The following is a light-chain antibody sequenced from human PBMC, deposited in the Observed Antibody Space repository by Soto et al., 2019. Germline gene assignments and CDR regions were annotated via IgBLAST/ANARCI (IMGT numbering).Light chain of an antibody. CDR1: RSDIGRYNY. J-gene: IGLJ2*01. CDR3: SSFSTTSSPHIL. V-gene: IGLV2-14*01. CDR2: EVT. Sequence: QSVLTQPASVSGSPGQSITLSCTGTRSDIGRYNYVSWYQQHPGKAPKLMIYEVTYRPSGVSARFSGSKSGSTASLTISGLQAEDEADYFCSSFSTTSSPHILFGGGTKLTVL.